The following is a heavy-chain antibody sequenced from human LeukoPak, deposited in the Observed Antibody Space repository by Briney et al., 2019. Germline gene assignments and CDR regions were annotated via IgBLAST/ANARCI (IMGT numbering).Heavy chain of an antibody. CDR2: INSDGSST. J-gene: IGHJ4*02. Sequence: GGSLRLSCAASGFTFSTYWMHWVRQVPGKGLVWVSRINSDGSSTSYADSVKGRFTISRDNSKNTLYLQMNSLRAEDTAVYYCAKGGVVPAALDYWGQGTLVTVSS. V-gene: IGHV3-74*01. CDR1: GFTFSTYW. CDR3: AKGGVVPAALDY. D-gene: IGHD2-2*01.